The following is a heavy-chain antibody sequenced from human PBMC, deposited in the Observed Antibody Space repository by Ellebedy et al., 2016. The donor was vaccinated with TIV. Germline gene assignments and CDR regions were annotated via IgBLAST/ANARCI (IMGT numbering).Heavy chain of an antibody. CDR2: INGDGSHT. J-gene: IGHJ6*02. Sequence: GESLKISCAASGYTFTSYWMHWVRQAPGKGLVWVSHINGDGSHTIYADSVKGLFPLSRHNAKNTLYLQRNRLRADDTAVYYCARDLYYGIDFWGQGTTVTVSS. CDR1: GYTFTSYW. CDR3: ARDLYYGIDF. V-gene: IGHV3-74*01. D-gene: IGHD2-8*01.